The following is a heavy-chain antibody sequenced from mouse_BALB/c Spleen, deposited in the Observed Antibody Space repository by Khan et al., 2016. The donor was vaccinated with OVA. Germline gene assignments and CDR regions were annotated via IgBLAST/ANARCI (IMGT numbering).Heavy chain of an antibody. CDR2: ISSGGHYT. CDR3: ARSLVDCYAMDY. D-gene: IGHD2-13*01. Sequence: EVELVESGGGSVKPGGSLKLSCSASGFTFSSYAMSWVRQTPAKRLELVATISSGGHYTFYPDSVKGRFTISRDNARNTLYLQMSSLRSEDTAMYYCARSLVDCYAMDYWGQGASVTVST. V-gene: IGHV5-9-3*01. CDR1: GFTFSSYA. J-gene: IGHJ4*01.